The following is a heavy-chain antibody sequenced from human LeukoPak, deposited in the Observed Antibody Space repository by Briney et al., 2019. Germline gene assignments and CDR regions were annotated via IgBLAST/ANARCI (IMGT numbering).Heavy chain of an antibody. V-gene: IGHV3-33*01. CDR2: MWSDGSNK. CDR1: GFTFSSYD. Sequence: PGGSLRLSCAASGFTFSSYDMHWVRQAPGKGLEWVAVMWSDGSNKYHADSVKGRFTISRDSSKNTLYLRMNGLRAEDTAVYYCARNSALDYWGQGTLVTVSS. CDR3: ARNSALDY. J-gene: IGHJ4*02. D-gene: IGHD2/OR15-2a*01.